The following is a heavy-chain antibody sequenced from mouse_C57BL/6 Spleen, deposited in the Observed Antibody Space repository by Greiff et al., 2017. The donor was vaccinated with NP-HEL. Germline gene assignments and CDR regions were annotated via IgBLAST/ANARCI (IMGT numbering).Heavy chain of an antibody. J-gene: IGHJ4*01. D-gene: IGHD1-1*01. Sequence: EVQLQQSGPELVKPGASVKISCKASGYTFTDYYMNWVKQSHGKSLEWIGDINPNNGGTSYNQKFKGKATLTVDKSSSTAYMELRSLTSEDSAVYYCARMHYGSSYAMDYWGQGTSVTVPS. CDR1: GYTFTDYY. CDR3: ARMHYGSSYAMDY. CDR2: INPNNGGT. V-gene: IGHV1-26*01.